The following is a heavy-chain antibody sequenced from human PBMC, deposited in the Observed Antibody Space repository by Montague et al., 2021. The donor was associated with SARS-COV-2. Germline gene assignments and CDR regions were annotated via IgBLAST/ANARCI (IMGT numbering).Heavy chain of an antibody. Sequence: SETLSLTCSVSGGSLETSGYYWGWVRQPPGKGLERIVSMHYSGATFYNPSLKSRVTMSLDTSKNHFSLNLTSVTAADTAVYFCARDSKGGRQLGNWFDPWGQGTLVTVSS. CDR2: MHYSGAT. CDR1: GGSLETSGYY. V-gene: IGHV4-39*07. CDR3: ARDSKGGRQLGNWFDP. J-gene: IGHJ5*02. D-gene: IGHD6-13*01.